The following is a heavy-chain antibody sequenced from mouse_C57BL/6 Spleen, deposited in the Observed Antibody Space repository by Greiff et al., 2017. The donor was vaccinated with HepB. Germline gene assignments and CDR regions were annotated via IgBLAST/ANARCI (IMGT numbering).Heavy chain of an antibody. J-gene: IGHJ3*01. CDR1: GFTFSDYG. D-gene: IGHD2-1*01. CDR2: ISSGSSTI. CDR3: AGYGNFWFAY. Sequence: VMLVESGGGLVKPGGSLKLSCAASGFTFSDYGMHWVRQAPEKGLEWVAYISSGSSTIYYADTVKGRFTISRDNAKNTLFLQMTSLRSEDTAMYYCAGYGNFWFAYWGQGTLVTVSA. V-gene: IGHV5-17*01.